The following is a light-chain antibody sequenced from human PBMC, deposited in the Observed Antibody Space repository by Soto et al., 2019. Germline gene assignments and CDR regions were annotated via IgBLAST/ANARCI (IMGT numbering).Light chain of an antibody. Sequence: QSVLTQPPSVSGAPRQRVTISCTGSSSNIGAGYDVHWYQRLPGTAPKLLIYANTNRPSGVPDRFSGTKSATSASASLAITGLQAEDEADYYCQSYDSTLSGYVFGNGTKVTVL. CDR3: QSYDSTLSGYV. CDR1: SSNIGAGYD. V-gene: IGLV1-40*01. J-gene: IGLJ1*01. CDR2: ANT.